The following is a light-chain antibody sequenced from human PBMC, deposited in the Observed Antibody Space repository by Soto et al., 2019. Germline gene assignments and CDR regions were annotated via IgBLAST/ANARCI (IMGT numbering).Light chain of an antibody. Sequence: QSVLTQPPSVSAAPGQKVTISCSGSRSNIGNNYVAWYQQFPGTVPKLLIYNNNGRPSGTPDRFSGSASGTSATLTITGLQTGDEADYSCVTWDTTLRTGVIGGGTKLTAL. J-gene: IGLJ3*02. CDR3: VTWDTTLRTGV. V-gene: IGLV1-51*01. CDR2: NNN. CDR1: RSNIGNNY.